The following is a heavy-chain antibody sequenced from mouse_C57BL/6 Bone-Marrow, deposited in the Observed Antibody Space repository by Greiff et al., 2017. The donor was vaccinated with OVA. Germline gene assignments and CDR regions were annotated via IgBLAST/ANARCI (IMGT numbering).Heavy chain of an antibody. CDR2: IRLKSDNYAT. V-gene: IGHV6-3*01. J-gene: IGHJ1*03. Sequence: EVKLVESGGGLVQPGGSMKLSCVASGFTFSNYWMNWVRQSPEKGLEWVAQIRLKSDNYATHYAESVKGRFTISRDDSKSSVYLPMNNLRAEDTGIYYCTFTTVVETGYFDVWGTGTTVTVSS. D-gene: IGHD1-1*01. CDR3: TFTTVVETGYFDV. CDR1: GFTFSNYW.